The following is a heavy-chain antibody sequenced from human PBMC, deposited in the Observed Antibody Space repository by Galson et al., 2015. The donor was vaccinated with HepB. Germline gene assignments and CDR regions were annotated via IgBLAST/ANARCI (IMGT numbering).Heavy chain of an antibody. J-gene: IGHJ4*02. V-gene: IGHV3-11*06. D-gene: IGHD3-16*01. CDR2: ISSSSSYT. Sequence: SLRLSCAASRFTFSDYYMSWIRRAPGKGLEWVSYISSSSSYTNYADSVKGRFTISRDNAKNSLNLQMNSLRAEDTAVYYCARVSQVGDYIFDYWGQGTLVTVSS. CDR1: RFTFSDYY. CDR3: ARVSQVGDYIFDY.